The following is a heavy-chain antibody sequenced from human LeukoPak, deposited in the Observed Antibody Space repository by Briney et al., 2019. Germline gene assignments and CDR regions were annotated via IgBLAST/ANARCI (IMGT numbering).Heavy chain of an antibody. J-gene: IGHJ3*01. V-gene: IGHV4-39*01. D-gene: IGHD3-22*01. CDR3: ARRSFEHSSGYYSRGAFAV. Sequence: SETLSLTCSVSGGTISSTSYCWAWIRQPPGKGLEWIGSIYYSGSTYYNPSLKSRVIISVDTSKNQFSLKLHSVTAADTAVYYCARRSFEHSSGYYSRGAFAVWGQGTMVTVSS. CDR1: GGTISSTSYC. CDR2: IYYSGST.